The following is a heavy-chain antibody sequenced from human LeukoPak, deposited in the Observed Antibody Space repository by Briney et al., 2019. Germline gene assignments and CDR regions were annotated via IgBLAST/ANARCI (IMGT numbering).Heavy chain of an antibody. V-gene: IGHV3-72*01. Sequence: GGSLRLSCTASGFTFSSYPMYWVRQAPGKGLEWVGRHRNKPSGYTTEYAASVKGRFTISRDASKNSLYLQMNSLKTEDTAVYYCARAADIAAAGTNYYYYYGMDVWGQGTTVTVSS. J-gene: IGHJ6*02. D-gene: IGHD6-13*01. CDR2: HRNKPSGYTT. CDR3: ARAADIAAAGTNYYYYYGMDV. CDR1: GFTFSSYP.